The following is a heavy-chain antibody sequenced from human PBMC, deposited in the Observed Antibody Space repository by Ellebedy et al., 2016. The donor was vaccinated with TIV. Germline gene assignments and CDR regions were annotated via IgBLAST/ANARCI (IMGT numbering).Heavy chain of an antibody. Sequence: GESLKISCAASGFTFSSHAMSWVRQAPGKGLEWVSVISNNADATYYADPVKGRFTISRDNSKNTVYLQMNSLRAEDTALYYGARATRVAGSPNSLIDYWGQGILVTVSS. CDR3: ARATRVAGSPNSLIDY. D-gene: IGHD6-19*01. V-gene: IGHV3-23*01. CDR2: ISNNADAT. J-gene: IGHJ4*02. CDR1: GFTFSSHA.